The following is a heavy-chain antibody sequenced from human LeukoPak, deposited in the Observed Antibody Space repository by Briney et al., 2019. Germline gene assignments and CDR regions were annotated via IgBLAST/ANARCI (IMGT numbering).Heavy chain of an antibody. V-gene: IGHV5-51*01. CDR1: GYSFTSYW. CDR2: IYPGDSDT. D-gene: IGHD3-10*01. J-gene: IGHJ3*02. Sequence: AESLKISCKGSGYSFTSYWIGWVRQMPGKGLEWMGIIYPGDSDTRYSPSFQSQVTISADKSISTAYLQWSSLKASDTAMYYCARKYYYGSGSWAFDIWGQGTMVTVSS. CDR3: ARKYYYGSGSWAFDI.